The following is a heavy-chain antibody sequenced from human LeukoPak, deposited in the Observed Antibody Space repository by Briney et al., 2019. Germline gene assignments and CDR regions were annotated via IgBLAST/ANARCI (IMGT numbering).Heavy chain of an antibody. V-gene: IGHV4-39*01. CDR1: GGSISSYY. J-gene: IGHJ4*02. CDR3: ARHWSYSSGWPASN. Sequence: SETLSLTCTVSGGSISSYYWGWIRQPPGKGLEWVGTVYYSGSSYYNPSLKSRLTISVDTSKNQFSLKLTSVTAADSAIYYCARHWSYSSGWPASNWGQGALVTVAS. CDR2: VYYSGSS. D-gene: IGHD6-19*01.